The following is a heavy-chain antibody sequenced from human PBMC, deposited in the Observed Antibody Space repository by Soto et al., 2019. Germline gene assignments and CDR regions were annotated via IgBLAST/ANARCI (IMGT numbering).Heavy chain of an antibody. CDR3: ARAVKDGYNYPPNFDY. CDR1: GGSISSSNW. J-gene: IGHJ4*02. Sequence: PSETLSLTCAVSGGSISSSNWWSWVRQPPGKGLEWIGEIYHSGSTNYNPSLKSRVTISVDKSKNQFSLKLSSVTAADTAVYYCARAVKDGYNYPPNFDYWGQGTLVTVSS. V-gene: IGHV4-4*02. D-gene: IGHD5-12*01. CDR2: IYHSGST.